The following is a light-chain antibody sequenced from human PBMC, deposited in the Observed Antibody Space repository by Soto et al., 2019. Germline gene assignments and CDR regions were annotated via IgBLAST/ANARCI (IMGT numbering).Light chain of an antibody. CDR2: AAS. CDR3: QQYESYSPWT. CDR1: LTISSY. J-gene: IGKJ1*01. V-gene: IGKV1-39*01. Sequence: DIQMTPSPSSLSAFVGDRVTITCRASLTISSYLNWYQQKSGKAPKLLIYAASSLQSGVPSRFSGSGSGTEFTLTISNLQPDDFATYYCQQYESYSPWTFGQGTKVDNK.